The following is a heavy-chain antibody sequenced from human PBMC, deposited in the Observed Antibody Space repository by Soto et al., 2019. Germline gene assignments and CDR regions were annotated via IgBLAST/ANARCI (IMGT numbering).Heavy chain of an antibody. J-gene: IGHJ4*02. Sequence: NPSETLSLTCTVSGGSISSYYWSWIRQPPGKGLEWIGYIYYSGSTNYNPSLKSRVTISVDTSKNQFSLKLSSVTAADTAVYYCARSHYGGTYTAFDYWGQGTLVTVSS. CDR3: ARSHYGGTYTAFDY. D-gene: IGHD4-17*01. V-gene: IGHV4-59*01. CDR1: GGSISSYY. CDR2: IYYSGST.